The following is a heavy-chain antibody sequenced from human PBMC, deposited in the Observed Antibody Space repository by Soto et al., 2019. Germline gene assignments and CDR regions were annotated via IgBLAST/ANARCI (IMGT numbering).Heavy chain of an antibody. CDR1: GFTFDDYA. Sequence: PGGALRRSCAASGFTFDDYAMHWVRQDPGKGLEWVSGISWNSGSIGYADSVKGRFTISRDNAKNSLYLQMDSLRAEDTALYYCAKDSNKIAAAGTGGAFDIWGQGTMVTVSS. CDR2: ISWNSGSI. D-gene: IGHD6-13*01. CDR3: AKDSNKIAAAGTGGAFDI. V-gene: IGHV3-9*01. J-gene: IGHJ3*02.